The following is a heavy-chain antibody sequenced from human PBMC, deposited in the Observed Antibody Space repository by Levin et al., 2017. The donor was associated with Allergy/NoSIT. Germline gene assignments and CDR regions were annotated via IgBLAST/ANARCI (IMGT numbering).Heavy chain of an antibody. CDR1: GFTFSSYA. CDR2: IVGSGGTT. V-gene: IGHV3-23*01. J-gene: IGHJ4*02. CDR3: ARRDTGSYSRYDY. D-gene: IGHD1-26*01. Sequence: GESLKISCAASGFTFSSYAMTWVRQAPGKGLEWVSSIVGSGGTTYYADSVKGRFTVSRDNSKNTLYLRMNSLRAEDTAVYYCARRDTGSYSRYDYWGQGTLVTVSS.